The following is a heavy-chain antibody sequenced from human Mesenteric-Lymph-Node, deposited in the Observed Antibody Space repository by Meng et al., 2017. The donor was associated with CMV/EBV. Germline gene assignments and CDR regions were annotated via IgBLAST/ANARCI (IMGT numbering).Heavy chain of an antibody. CDR3: ATVPHFSSGYYFDT. CDR2: IYHSGNT. D-gene: IGHD3-3*02. J-gene: IGHJ4*02. Sequence: SETLSLTCTVSGGSIRSGDYYWAWVRQSPRKGLEWIAYIYHSGNTYYNPSLKSRVSMSVDTSKNQFSLNLRSVTAADTAVYFCATVPHFSSGYYFDTWGRGTLVTVSS. V-gene: IGHV4-30-4*08. CDR1: GGSIRSGDYY.